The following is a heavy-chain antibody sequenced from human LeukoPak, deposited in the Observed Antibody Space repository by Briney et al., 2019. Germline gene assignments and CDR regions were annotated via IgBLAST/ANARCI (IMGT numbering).Heavy chain of an antibody. J-gene: IGHJ3*02. Sequence: SETLSLTCTVSGGSFSSGDYYWSWIRQPPGKGLEWIGYIYYSGSTYYNPSLKSRVTISVDTSKNQFSLKLSSVTAADTAVYYCATRPSIGYVWGSYRPGGAFDIWGQGTMVTVSS. D-gene: IGHD3-16*02. CDR1: GGSFSSGDYY. CDR3: ATRPSIGYVWGSYRPGGAFDI. CDR2: IYYSGST. V-gene: IGHV4-30-4*08.